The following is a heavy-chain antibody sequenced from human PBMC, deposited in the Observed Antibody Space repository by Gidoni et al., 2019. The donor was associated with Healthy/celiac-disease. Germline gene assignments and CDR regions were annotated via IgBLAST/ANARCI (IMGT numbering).Heavy chain of an antibody. CDR1: GSTFTSYY. CDR3: ARVPKNEHGYCSGGSCYPFDY. D-gene: IGHD2-15*01. V-gene: IGHV1-46*03. CDR2: INPSGGST. Sequence: QVQLVQSGAEVKKPGASVKVSCKASGSTFTSYYLHWVRQAPGQGLEWMGIINPSGGSTSYAQKFQGRVTMTRDTSTSTVYMELSSLRSEDTAVYYCARVPKNEHGYCSGGSCYPFDYWGQGTLVTVSS. J-gene: IGHJ4*02.